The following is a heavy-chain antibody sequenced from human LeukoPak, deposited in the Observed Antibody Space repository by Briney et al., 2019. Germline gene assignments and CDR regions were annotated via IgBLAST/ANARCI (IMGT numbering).Heavy chain of an antibody. V-gene: IGHV4-38-2*02. CDR1: GYSISSGY. CDR2: IYHSGTT. CDR3: ARGPALTFNWFDP. J-gene: IGHJ5*02. D-gene: IGHD2-21*02. Sequence: PSETLSLTCTVSGYSISSGYWAWIRQSPGKGPEWIASIYHSGTTYSNPSLQSRVTLSIDTSKNQFSLKVTSLTAADTAVYYCARGPALTFNWFDPWGQGTLVTVSS.